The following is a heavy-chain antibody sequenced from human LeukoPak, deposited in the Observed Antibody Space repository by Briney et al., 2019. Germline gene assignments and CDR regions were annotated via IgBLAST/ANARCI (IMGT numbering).Heavy chain of an antibody. CDR1: GGSVSSGSYY. CDR3: ARRLEEVPAAMGFDP. J-gene: IGHJ5*02. D-gene: IGHD2-2*01. V-gene: IGHV4-39*01. Sequence: SSETLSLTCTVSGGSVSSGSYYWSWIRQPPGKGLEWIGSIYYSGSTYYNPSLKSRVTISVDTSKNQFSLKLSSVTAADTAVYYCARRLEEVPAAMGFDPWGQGTLVTVSS. CDR2: IYYSGST.